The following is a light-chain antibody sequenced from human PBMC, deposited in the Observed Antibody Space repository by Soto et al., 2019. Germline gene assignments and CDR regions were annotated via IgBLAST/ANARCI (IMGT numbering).Light chain of an antibody. CDR1: SSDVGGYNS. CDR3: SSYSSTSTRV. J-gene: IGLJ3*02. V-gene: IGLV2-14*01. Sequence: QSALTQPASVSGSPGQSITISCTGTSSDVGGYNSVSWYQQYPGTAPKLMIYDVTYRPSGVSTRFSGSKSGDMACLTISGLQADDEADYFCSSYSSTSTRVFVGGTKVTVL. CDR2: DVT.